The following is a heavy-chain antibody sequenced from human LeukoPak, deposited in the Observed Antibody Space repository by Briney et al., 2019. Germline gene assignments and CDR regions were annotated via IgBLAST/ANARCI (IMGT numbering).Heavy chain of an antibody. CDR3: ARGLYYYGSGSSPGY. CDR1: GYTFTIYA. CDR2: INTNTGNP. J-gene: IGHJ4*02. D-gene: IGHD3-10*01. V-gene: IGHV7-4-1*02. Sequence: ASVKVSCKASGYTFTIYAMNWVRQAPGQGLEWMGWINTNTGNPTYVQGFTGRFVFSLDTSVSTAYLQISSLKAEDTAVYYCARGLYYYGSGSSPGYWGQGTLVTVSS.